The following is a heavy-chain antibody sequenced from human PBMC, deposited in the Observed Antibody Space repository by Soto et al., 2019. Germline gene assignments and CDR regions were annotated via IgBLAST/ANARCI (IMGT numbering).Heavy chain of an antibody. J-gene: IGHJ6*04. CDR1: GFTFDDYA. CDR3: AKESFITRYFDWLSLGMDV. Sequence: GGSLRLSCAASGFTFDDYAMHWVRQAPGKGLEWVSGISWNSGSIGYADSVKGRFTISRDNAKNSLYLQMNSLRAEDTALYYCAKESFITRYFDWLSLGMDVWGKGTTVTVSS. D-gene: IGHD3-9*01. V-gene: IGHV3-9*01. CDR2: ISWNSGSI.